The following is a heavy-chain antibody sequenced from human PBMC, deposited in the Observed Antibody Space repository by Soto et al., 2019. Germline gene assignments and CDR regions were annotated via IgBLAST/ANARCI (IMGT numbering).Heavy chain of an antibody. D-gene: IGHD3-22*01. V-gene: IGHV1-69*06. CDR1: GGTFSSYA. CDR2: IIPIFGTA. J-gene: IGHJ4*02. Sequence: QVQLVQSGAEVKKPGSSVKVSCKASGGTFSSYAISWVRQAPGQGLEWMGGIIPIFGTANYPQKFQGRVTITADKSTSTAYMELSSLRSEDTAVYYCAVGRGILPDYYDSSGYLIERFDYWGQGTLVTVSS. CDR3: AVGRGILPDYYDSSGYLIERFDY.